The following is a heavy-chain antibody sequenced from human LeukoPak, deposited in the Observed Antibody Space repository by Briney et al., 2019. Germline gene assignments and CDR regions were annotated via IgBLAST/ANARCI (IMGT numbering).Heavy chain of an antibody. CDR3: ARGLGDCTSTSCHFSEYYFDY. CDR1: GYTFTSYD. CDR2: MNPKSGNT. D-gene: IGHD2-2*01. Sequence: ASVKVSCKDSGYTFTSYDINWVRQATGQGLEWMGWMNPKSGNTGYAQNFQGRVTITRDTSISTTYLELSSLRSEDTAVYYCARGLGDCTSTSCHFSEYYFDYWGQGTLVTVSS. V-gene: IGHV1-8*03. J-gene: IGHJ4*02.